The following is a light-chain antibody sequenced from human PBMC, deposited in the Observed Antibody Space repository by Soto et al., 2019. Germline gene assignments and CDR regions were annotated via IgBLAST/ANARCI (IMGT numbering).Light chain of an antibody. CDR2: GAS. Sequence: EMVMTQSPATLSVSPGERATRSCRASQSISSNVGWYQQRPGQAPRLLIYGASTRATGIPARFSGSGSGTEFTLTISSLDSEDSAVYYCQQYNTWRQITFGQGTRLEIK. J-gene: IGKJ5*01. CDR1: QSISSN. CDR3: QQYNTWRQIT. V-gene: IGKV3-15*01.